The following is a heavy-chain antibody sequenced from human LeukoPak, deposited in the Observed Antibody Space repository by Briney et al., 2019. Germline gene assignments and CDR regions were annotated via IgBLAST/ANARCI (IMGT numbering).Heavy chain of an antibody. J-gene: IGHJ4*02. V-gene: IGHV3-48*02. CDR2: ISSSSSTI. Sequence: GGSLRLSCAASGFTFSSYSMNWVRQAPGKGLEWVSYISSSSSTIYYADSVKGRFTISRDNAKNSLYLQMNRLRDEDTAVYYCAREAYYDFWSGYYTSQVFDYWGQGTLVTVSS. D-gene: IGHD3-3*01. CDR1: GFTFSSYS. CDR3: AREAYYDFWSGYYTSQVFDY.